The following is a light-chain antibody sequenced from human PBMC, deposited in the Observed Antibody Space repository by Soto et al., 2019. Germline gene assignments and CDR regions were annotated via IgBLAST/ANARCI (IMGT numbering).Light chain of an antibody. V-gene: IGKV1-5*01. CDR1: QSINTW. J-gene: IGKJ2*01. Sequence: DIQMTQSPSTVSESVGDGVTISCGASQSINTWLAWYQQKPGKAPKLLMYDASTLESGVPSGFSGSGSGTEFTLTISSLQPDDFATYYCQQYNSYPYTFGQGTKLEIK. CDR3: QQYNSYPYT. CDR2: DAS.